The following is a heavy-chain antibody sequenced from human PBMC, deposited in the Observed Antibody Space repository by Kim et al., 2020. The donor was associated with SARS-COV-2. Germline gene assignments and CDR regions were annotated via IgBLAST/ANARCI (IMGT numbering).Heavy chain of an antibody. CDR1: GYSFTSYW. CDR2: IYPGDSDT. V-gene: IGHV5-51*01. J-gene: IGHJ6*02. CDR3: ARQGPGDCSGGSCYSPYYYYGMDV. Sequence: GESLQISCQGSGYSFTSYWIGWVRQMPGKGLEWMGIIYPGDSDTRYSPSFQGQVTISADKSISTAYLQWSSLKASDTAMYYCARQGPGDCSGGSCYSPYYYYGMDVWGQGTTVTVSS. D-gene: IGHD2-15*01.